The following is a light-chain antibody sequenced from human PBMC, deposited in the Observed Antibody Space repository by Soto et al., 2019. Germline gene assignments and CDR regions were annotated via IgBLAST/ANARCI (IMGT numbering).Light chain of an antibody. Sequence: DIVMTQSPDSLAVSLGERATINCKSSQSVLYSSNNKNYLAWYQQKPGQPPKLLFYWASTRESGVPDRFSGSGSGTDFTLTISSLQAEDVAVYYCQQYYTPSWTFGQGTKMDIK. V-gene: IGKV4-1*01. J-gene: IGKJ1*01. CDR3: QQYYTPSWT. CDR1: QSVLYSSNNKNY. CDR2: WAS.